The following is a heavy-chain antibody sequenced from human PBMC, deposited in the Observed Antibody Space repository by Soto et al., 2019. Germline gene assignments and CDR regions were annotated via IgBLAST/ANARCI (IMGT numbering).Heavy chain of an antibody. V-gene: IGHV1-3*01. D-gene: IGHD3-22*01. CDR1: GYTFTSYA. CDR2: INAGNGNT. J-gene: IGHJ4*02. Sequence: ASVKVSCKASGYTFTSYAMHWVRQAPGQRLEWMGWINAGNGNTKYSQKFQGRVTITRDTSASTAYMELSSLRSEDTAVYYCARALSTYYHSSGYRYWGQGTLVTVSS. CDR3: ARALSTYYHSSGYRY.